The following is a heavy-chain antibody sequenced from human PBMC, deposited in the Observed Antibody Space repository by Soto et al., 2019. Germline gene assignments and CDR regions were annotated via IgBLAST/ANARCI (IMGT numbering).Heavy chain of an antibody. D-gene: IGHD5-18*01. CDR1: GGSISSYY. CDR3: ARGGRGYSYDWFDP. V-gene: IGHV4-59*01. Sequence: LSLTCTVSGGSISSYYWSWIRQPPGKGLEWIGYIYYNGSTNYNPSLKSRVTISVDTSKNQFSLKLSSVTAADTAVYYCARGGRGYSYDWFDPWGQGTLVTVSS. J-gene: IGHJ5*02. CDR2: IYYNGST.